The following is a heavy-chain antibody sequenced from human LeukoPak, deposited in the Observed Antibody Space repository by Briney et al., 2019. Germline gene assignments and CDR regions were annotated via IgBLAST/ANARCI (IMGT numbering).Heavy chain of an antibody. CDR3: SSWFDP. J-gene: IGHJ5*02. CDR2: LSGSGITT. Sequence: GGSLRLSCAASGFTFSNSAMSWVRQAPGKGLEWVSTLSGSGITTYYADSVKGRFTISRDNSKNTLYLQMNSLRAEDTAVYYCSSWFDPWGQGTLVTVSS. V-gene: IGHV3-23*01. CDR1: GFTFSNSA.